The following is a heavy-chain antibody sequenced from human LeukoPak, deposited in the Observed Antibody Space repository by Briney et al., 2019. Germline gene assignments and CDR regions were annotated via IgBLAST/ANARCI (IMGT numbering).Heavy chain of an antibody. CDR2: ISGYNGDT. J-gene: IGHJ3*02. D-gene: IGHD1-26*01. CDR1: GYKFSSYG. Sequence: TSVKVSCEASGYKFSSYGITWVRQAPGQGLDWMGWISGYNGDTKYAGKFQGRLTVTADASTSTVYMELRSLRSDDTAVYYCATQWELQSSAFDIWGQGTMVTVSS. V-gene: IGHV1-18*01. CDR3: ATQWELQSSAFDI.